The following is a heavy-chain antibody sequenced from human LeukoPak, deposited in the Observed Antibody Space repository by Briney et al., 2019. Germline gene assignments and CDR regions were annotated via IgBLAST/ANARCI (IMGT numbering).Heavy chain of an antibody. D-gene: IGHD6-6*01. J-gene: IGHJ4*02. CDR1: GFTFSSYA. CDR3: AKFGAALPQKRLGTNTFDY. Sequence: GGSLRLSRAASGFTFSSYAMSWVRQAPGKGLEWVSAISGSAGSTYYADSVKGRFTISRDNSKNTLYLQMNSLRAEDTAVYYCAKFGAALPQKRLGTNTFDYWGQGTLVTVS. CDR2: ISGSAGST. V-gene: IGHV3-23*01.